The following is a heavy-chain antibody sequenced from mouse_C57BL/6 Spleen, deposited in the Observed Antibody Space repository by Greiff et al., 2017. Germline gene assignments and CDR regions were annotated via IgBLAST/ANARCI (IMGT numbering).Heavy chain of an antibody. V-gene: IGHV1-69*01. Sequence: VQLQQPGAELVMPGASVKLSCKASGYTFPRYWMHWVKQRPGQGLAWIGEIDPSDSYTNYNQKFKGTSTFTVDKSSSTAYMPLSSLTSEDSAVYYCSRRGDYGSLYWYVDVWGTGTTVTVSA. CDR1: GYTFPRYW. CDR3: SRRGDYGSLYWYVDV. J-gene: IGHJ1*03. CDR2: IDPSDSYT. D-gene: IGHD1-1*01.